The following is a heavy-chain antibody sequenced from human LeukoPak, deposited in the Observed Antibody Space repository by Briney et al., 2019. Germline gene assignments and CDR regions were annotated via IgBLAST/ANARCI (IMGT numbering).Heavy chain of an antibody. Sequence: VASVKVSCKASGYTFTGYYMHWVRQAPGQGLEWMGWINPNSGGTNYAQKFQDRVTVTRDTSISTAYMELSRLRSDDTAVYYCARGYYDSSDYEYFQHWGQGTLVTVSS. CDR3: ARGYYDSSDYEYFQH. J-gene: IGHJ1*01. D-gene: IGHD3-22*01. V-gene: IGHV1-2*02. CDR2: INPNSGGT. CDR1: GYTFTGYY.